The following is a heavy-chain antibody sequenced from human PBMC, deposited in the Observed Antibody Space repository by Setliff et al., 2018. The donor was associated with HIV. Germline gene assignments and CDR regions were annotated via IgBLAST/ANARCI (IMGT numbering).Heavy chain of an antibody. D-gene: IGHD5-18*01. J-gene: IGHJ5*01. CDR3: ARGVAYTGYNSDS. Sequence: ASVKVSCKASGYRFTSYHISWVRQAPGQGLEWLGRISASNGQTDYGHNYQGRLSMTTDSSTTTAYMELASLRIDDTAVYYCARGVAYTGYNSDSWGQGTLVTVSS. CDR1: GYRFTSYH. CDR2: ISASNGQT. V-gene: IGHV1-18*01.